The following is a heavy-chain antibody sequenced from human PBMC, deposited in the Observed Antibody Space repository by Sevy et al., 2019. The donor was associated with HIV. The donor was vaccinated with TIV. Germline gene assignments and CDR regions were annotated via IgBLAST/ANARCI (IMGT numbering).Heavy chain of an antibody. Sequence: GGSLRLSCAVSGFTFSSHRMFWVRQAPGKGLVWVSHINSHGTITNYANSVKGRFAISRDNTKNTIYLQMNSLRAEDTAVYYCARGQLLQFLEWPSYGLDVWGQGTTVTVSS. D-gene: IGHD3-3*01. CDR1: GFTFSSHR. CDR2: INSHGTIT. V-gene: IGHV3-74*01. CDR3: ARGQLLQFLEWPSYGLDV. J-gene: IGHJ6*02.